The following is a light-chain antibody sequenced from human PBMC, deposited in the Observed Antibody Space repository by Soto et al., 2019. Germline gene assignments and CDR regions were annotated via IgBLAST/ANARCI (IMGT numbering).Light chain of an antibody. CDR3: QQYGSSPT. J-gene: IGKJ5*01. CDR1: QSVSNNY. Sequence: EIVLTQPPGTLSLSPGERATLSCRASQSVSNNYLAWYQQKPGQAPRRLIYGASTRATGIPDRFSGSGSGTDFTLTIGRLEPEDFAVYYCQQYGSSPTFGEGTRLEIK. V-gene: IGKV3-20*01. CDR2: GAS.